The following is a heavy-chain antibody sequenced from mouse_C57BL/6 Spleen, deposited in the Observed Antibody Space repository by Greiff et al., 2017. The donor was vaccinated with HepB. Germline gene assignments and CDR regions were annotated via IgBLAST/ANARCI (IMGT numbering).Heavy chain of an antibody. CDR1: GYSFTDYN. V-gene: IGHV1-39*01. CDR2: INPNYGTT. Sequence: EVKLMESGPELVKPGASVKISCKASGYSFTDYNMNWVKQSNGKSLEWIGVINPNYGTTSYNQKFKGKATLTVDQSSSTAYMQLNSLTSEDSAVYYCARTYGSRRAYAMDYWGQGTSVTVSS. D-gene: IGHD1-1*01. CDR3: ARTYGSRRAYAMDY. J-gene: IGHJ4*01.